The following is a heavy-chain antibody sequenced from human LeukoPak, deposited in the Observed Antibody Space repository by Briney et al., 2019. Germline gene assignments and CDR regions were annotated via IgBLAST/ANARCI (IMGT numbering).Heavy chain of an antibody. Sequence: SETLSLTCAVYGGSFSCYYWSWIRQPPGKGLEWIGEINHSGSTNYNPSLKSRVTISVDTSKDQFSLKLSSVTAADTAVYYCARVGGYRYFDPWGQGTLVTVSS. V-gene: IGHV4-34*01. CDR2: INHSGST. D-gene: IGHD5-18*01. CDR1: GGSFSCYY. CDR3: ARVGGYRYFDP. J-gene: IGHJ5*02.